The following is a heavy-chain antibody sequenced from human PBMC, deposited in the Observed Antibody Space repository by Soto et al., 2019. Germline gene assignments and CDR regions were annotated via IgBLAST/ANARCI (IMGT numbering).Heavy chain of an antibody. D-gene: IGHD3-22*01. CDR1: GYTFTNSC. Sequence: GESLKISGKVSGYTFTNSCNAWVLQMPGKGLEYMGIIFPGDSDTRYNPSFQGQVTISVDKSISTAYLQWSSLKASDSAMYYCARHPSYYYDKTGYYRFDYWGQGTLVTVSS. J-gene: IGHJ4*02. V-gene: IGHV5-51*01. CDR3: ARHPSYYYDKTGYYRFDY. CDR2: IFPGDSDT.